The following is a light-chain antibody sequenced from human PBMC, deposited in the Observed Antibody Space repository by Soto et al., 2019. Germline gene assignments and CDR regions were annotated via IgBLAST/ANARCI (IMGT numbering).Light chain of an antibody. CDR3: QHFNNWPPELT. CDR2: GAS. J-gene: IGKJ4*01. CDR1: QSISNN. Sequence: EVVMRQSPATLSVSPGEGATLSCRASQSISNNLAWYQQKPGQAPRLLIFGASTRATGVPARFSGSGSGTEFILTISSLQSEDFATFYCQHFNNWPPELTFGGGTKVDIK. V-gene: IGKV3-15*01.